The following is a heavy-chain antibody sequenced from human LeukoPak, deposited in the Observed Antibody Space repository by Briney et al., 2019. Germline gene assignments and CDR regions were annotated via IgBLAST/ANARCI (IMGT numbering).Heavy chain of an antibody. J-gene: IGHJ3*02. CDR3: ERSSYYYAADAFDI. CDR2: IYYSGST. CDR1: GGSISSYY. V-gene: IGHV4-59*01. D-gene: IGHD3-10*01. Sequence: SETLSLTCTVSGGSISSYYWSWIRQPPGKGLEWIGYIYYSGSTNYNPSLKSRVTISIDTSKNQFSLKLNSVTAADTAVYYCERSSYYYAADAFDIWGQGTMVTVSS.